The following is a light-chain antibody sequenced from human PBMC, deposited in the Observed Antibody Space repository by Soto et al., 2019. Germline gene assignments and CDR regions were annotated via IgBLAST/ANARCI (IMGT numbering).Light chain of an antibody. CDR1: SGYVGTYSL. CDR2: EGH. V-gene: IGLV2-23*01. CDR3: CLYVRATPYV. Sequence: QSVLAQPASVSGSPGQPITISCTGASGYVGTYSLVSWYQQHTGKAPIVVIYEGHNRPSGVPDRFSGSTSVNTASLTISGLQTDDEADYYCCLYVRATPYVFGTGTKLTVL. J-gene: IGLJ1*01.